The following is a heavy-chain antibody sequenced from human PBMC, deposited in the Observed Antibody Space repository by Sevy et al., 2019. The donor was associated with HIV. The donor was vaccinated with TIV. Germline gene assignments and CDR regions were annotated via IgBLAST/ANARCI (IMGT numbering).Heavy chain of an antibody. CDR1: GGSISSYY. Sequence: SETLSLTCTVSGGSISSYYWSWIRQPPGKGLEWIGYIYYSGSTNYNPSLKSRVTISVDMSKNQFSLKLSSVTAADTAVYYCAREFSGGSNRDFGGMDVWGQGTTVTVSS. J-gene: IGHJ6*02. CDR3: AREFSGGSNRDFGGMDV. CDR2: IYYSGST. V-gene: IGHV4-59*01. D-gene: IGHD2-15*01.